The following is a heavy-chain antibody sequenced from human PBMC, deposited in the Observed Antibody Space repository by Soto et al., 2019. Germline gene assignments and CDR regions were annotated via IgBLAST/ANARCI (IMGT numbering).Heavy chain of an antibody. V-gene: IGHV3-53*02. J-gene: IGHJ5*02. D-gene: IGHD6-6*01. Sequence: EVQLVETGGGLIQPGGSPRLSCAASGFTVSSNYMTWVRQAPGKGLEWVSFIYSGGNTFYADSVKGRFTISRDNSKNTLYLQLNSLRAEDTAVYYCARAYSSSSWFDPWGQGTLVTVSS. CDR1: GFTVSSNY. CDR3: ARAYSSSSWFDP. CDR2: IYSGGNT.